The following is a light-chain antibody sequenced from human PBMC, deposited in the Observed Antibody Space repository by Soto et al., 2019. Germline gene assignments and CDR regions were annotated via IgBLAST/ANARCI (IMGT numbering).Light chain of an antibody. CDR1: QSLSSSY. V-gene: IGKV3-20*01. J-gene: IGKJ5*01. CDR3: QQHETLIT. CDR2: GAF. Sequence: VWTQAAVTLSVSLGGRGTLSCRASQSLSSSYFAWYQHKPGQGPRLLIYGAFTRATGIPDRFSGSGSGTDFTLTISRLEPEEFAVYYCQQHETLITFGQGTRLEIK.